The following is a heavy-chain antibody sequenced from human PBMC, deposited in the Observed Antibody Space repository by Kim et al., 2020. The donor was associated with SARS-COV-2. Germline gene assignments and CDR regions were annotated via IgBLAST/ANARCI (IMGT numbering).Heavy chain of an antibody. V-gene: IGHV3-33*05. Sequence: GGSLRLSCAASGFTFSSYGMHWVRQAPGKGLEWVAVISYDGSNKYYADSVKGRFTISRDNSKNTLYLQMNSLRAEDTAVYYCARGPMVRGVIIVYWGQGT. D-gene: IGHD3-10*01. J-gene: IGHJ4*02. CDR3: ARGPMVRGVIIVY. CDR2: ISYDGSNK. CDR1: GFTFSSYG.